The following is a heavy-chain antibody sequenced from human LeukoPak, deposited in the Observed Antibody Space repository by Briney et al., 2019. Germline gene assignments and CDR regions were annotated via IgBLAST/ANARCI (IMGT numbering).Heavy chain of an antibody. V-gene: IGHV1-69*04. CDR3: ARDHGASAAAAVRYFDL. Sequence: ASVEVSCKASGGTFSSYTISWVRQAPGQGLEWMGRIIPILGIANYAQKFQGRVTITADKSTSTAYMELSSLRSEDTAVYYCARDHGASAAAAVRYFDLWGRGTLVTVSS. D-gene: IGHD6-13*01. CDR1: GGTFSSYT. J-gene: IGHJ2*01. CDR2: IIPILGIA.